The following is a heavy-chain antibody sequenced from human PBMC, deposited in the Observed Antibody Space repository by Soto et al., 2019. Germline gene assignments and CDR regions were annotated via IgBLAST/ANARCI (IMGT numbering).Heavy chain of an antibody. J-gene: IGHJ6*02. CDR1: GGSISSYY. Sequence: LSLTCTVSGGSISSYYWSWIRQPPGKGLEWIGYIYYSGSTNYNPSLKSRVTLSVDTSKNQFSLKLSSVTAADTAVYYCARGDVVVVAATPVYYYYGMDVWGQGTTVTVSS. CDR3: ARGDVVVVAATPVYYYYGMDV. V-gene: IGHV4-59*01. D-gene: IGHD2-15*01. CDR2: IYYSGST.